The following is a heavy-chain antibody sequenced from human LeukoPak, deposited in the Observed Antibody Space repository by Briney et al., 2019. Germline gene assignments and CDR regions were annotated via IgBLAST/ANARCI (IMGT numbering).Heavy chain of an antibody. CDR3: ARAEGLAGYPFDI. V-gene: IGHV1-2*06. J-gene: IGHJ3*02. CDR1: GYTFIDYY. D-gene: IGHD2-2*03. Sequence: GALVKVSCKASGYTFIDYYMHWVRRAPGQGLGCLGRIYPNSGGKKHAQKFQRRLTIPRQTPIGTASMELSRLRSEDTAVYFCARAEGLAGYPFDIWGQGTMVTVSS. CDR2: IYPNSGGK.